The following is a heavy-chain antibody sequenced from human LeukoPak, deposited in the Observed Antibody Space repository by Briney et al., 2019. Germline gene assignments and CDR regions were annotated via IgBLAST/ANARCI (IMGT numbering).Heavy chain of an antibody. CDR1: GFTFSSYG. CDR3: AKELRCYDSSGYYDDY. CDR2: IRYDGSKK. V-gene: IGHV3-30*02. D-gene: IGHD3-22*01. Sequence: GGSLRLSCAASGFTFSSYGMHWVRQAPGKGLEWVAFIRYDGSKKYYADSVKGRFTISRDNSKNTLYLQMNSLRAEDAAVYYCAKELRCYDSSGYYDDYWGQGTLVTVSS. J-gene: IGHJ4*02.